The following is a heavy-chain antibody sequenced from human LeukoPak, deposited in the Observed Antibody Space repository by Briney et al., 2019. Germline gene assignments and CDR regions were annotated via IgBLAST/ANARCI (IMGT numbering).Heavy chain of an antibody. CDR1: GGSISSSSYY. CDR3: ASGIAAAGNWFDP. Sequence: SETLSLTCTVSGGSISSSSYYWGWIRQPPGKGLEWIGSIYYSGSTYYNPSLKSRVTISVDTSKNQFSLKLSSVTAADTAVYYCASGIAAAGNWFDPWGQETLVTVSS. D-gene: IGHD6-13*01. V-gene: IGHV4-39*01. CDR2: IYYSGST. J-gene: IGHJ5*02.